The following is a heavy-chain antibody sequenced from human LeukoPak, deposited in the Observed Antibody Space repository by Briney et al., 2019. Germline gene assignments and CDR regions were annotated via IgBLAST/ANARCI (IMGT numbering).Heavy chain of an antibody. V-gene: IGHV1-8*01. Sequence: ASVKVSCKASGYTFTSYDINWVRQATGQGLEWMGWMNPNSGNTGYAQKFQGRVTITADESTSTAYMELSSLRSEDTAVYYCARDIAVAGTSGYFDYWGQGALVTVSS. CDR3: ARDIAVAGTSGYFDY. CDR1: GYTFTSYD. CDR2: MNPNSGNT. J-gene: IGHJ4*02. D-gene: IGHD6-19*01.